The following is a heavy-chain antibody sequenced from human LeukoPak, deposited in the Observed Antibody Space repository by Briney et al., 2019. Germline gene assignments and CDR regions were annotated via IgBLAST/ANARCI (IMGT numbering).Heavy chain of an antibody. CDR1: GFTFSSYW. CDR2: IKSDGSST. CDR3: VRVGRAYCGGDCYMDV. Sequence: GGSLRLSCAASGFTFSSYWMPCVRQAPGKGLVWVSRIKSDGSSTSYADSVKGRFTISRDNAKNTLYLQMNSLRDEDTAVFYCVRVGRAYCGGDCYMDVWGKGTTVTVS. J-gene: IGHJ6*03. V-gene: IGHV3-74*01. D-gene: IGHD2-21*01.